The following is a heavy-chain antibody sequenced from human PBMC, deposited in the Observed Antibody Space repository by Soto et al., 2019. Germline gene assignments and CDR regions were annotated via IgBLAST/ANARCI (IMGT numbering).Heavy chain of an antibody. V-gene: IGHV4-4*07. CDR2: IYTSGST. CDR3: ARESGYSGYDGNYYYGMDV. D-gene: IGHD5-12*01. Sequence: QVQLQESGPGLVKPSETLSLTCTVSGGSISSYYWSWIRQPAGKGLEWIGRIYTSGSTNYNPSHKSRVTMSVETSKNQFSLKLSSVTAADTAVYYCARESGYSGYDGNYYYGMDVWGQGTTVTVSS. CDR1: GGSISSYY. J-gene: IGHJ6*02.